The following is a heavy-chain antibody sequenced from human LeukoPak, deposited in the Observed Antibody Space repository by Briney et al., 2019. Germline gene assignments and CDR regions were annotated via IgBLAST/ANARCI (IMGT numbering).Heavy chain of an antibody. Sequence: GGSLRLSCAASVFSFSVNSMSWVRQAQWKGLEWVSSIGGSSPYIYYADSVKGRFTVSRDNAKSSLFLQMNSLRAEDTAVYYCATEVGPRYYYYAMDVWGQGTTVTVSS. CDR2: IGGSSPYI. CDR3: ATEVGPRYYYYAMDV. D-gene: IGHD1-26*01. J-gene: IGHJ6*02. V-gene: IGHV3-21*01. CDR1: VFSFSVNS.